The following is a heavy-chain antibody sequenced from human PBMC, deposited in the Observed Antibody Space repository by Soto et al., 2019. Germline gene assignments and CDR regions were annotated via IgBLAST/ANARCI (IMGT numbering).Heavy chain of an antibody. V-gene: IGHV1-69*01. D-gene: IGHD1-26*01. CDR1: GGPFSSYA. J-gene: IGHJ5*02. CDR3: ARGIETGKLAP. CDR2: IIPIFGTA. Sequence: SLQVSCPASGGPFSSYAISWVRQAPGHGLEWMGGIIPIFGTANYAQKFQGRVTITADESTSTAYIELSSLSSADTAVYDCARGIETGKLAPWGKGTLVTLSS.